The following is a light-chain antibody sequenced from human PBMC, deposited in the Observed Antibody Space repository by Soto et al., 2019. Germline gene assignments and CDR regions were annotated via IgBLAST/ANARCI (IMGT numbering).Light chain of an antibody. Sequence: QLVLTQSPSASASLGASVKLTCTLSSGHTSYAIAWHQQQPEKGPRYLMKLNSDGSHTKGDGIPDRFSGSSSGADRYLTISSLQSEDEADYYCQTWGTGIRVFGGGTKLTVL. CDR2: LNSDGSH. CDR1: SGHTSYA. CDR3: QTWGTGIRV. V-gene: IGLV4-69*01. J-gene: IGLJ3*02.